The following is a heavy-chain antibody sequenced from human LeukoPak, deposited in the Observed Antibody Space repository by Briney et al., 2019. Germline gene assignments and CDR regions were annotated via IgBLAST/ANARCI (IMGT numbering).Heavy chain of an antibody. D-gene: IGHD3-22*01. CDR2: INHSGST. J-gene: IGHJ3*02. CDR1: GGSFSSYY. CDR3: ARGITMIVVVKSAFDI. Sequence: PSETLSLTCAVYGGSFSSYYWSWIRQPPGKGLEWIGEINHSGSTNYNPSLKSRVTISVDTSKNQFSLKLSSVTAADTAVYYCARGITMIVVVKSAFDIWGQGTMVTVSS. V-gene: IGHV4-34*01.